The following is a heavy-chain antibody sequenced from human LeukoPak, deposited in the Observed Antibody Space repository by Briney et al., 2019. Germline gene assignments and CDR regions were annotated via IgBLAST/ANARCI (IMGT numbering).Heavy chain of an antibody. CDR2: IIPIFGTA. J-gene: IGHJ4*02. D-gene: IGHD3-3*01. V-gene: IGHV1-69*05. CDR3: ATWDDFWSGPNY. CDR1: GGTFSNYG. Sequence: GSSVKVSXKASGGTFSNYGISWVRQAPGQGLEWMGGIIPIFGTANYAQKFQGRVTITTDEFTSTAYMELSSLRSEDTAVYYCATWDDFWSGPNYWGQGTLVTVSS.